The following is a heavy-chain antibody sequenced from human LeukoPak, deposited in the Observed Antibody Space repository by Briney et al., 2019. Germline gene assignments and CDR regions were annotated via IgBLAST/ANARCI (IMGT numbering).Heavy chain of an antibody. D-gene: IGHD3-10*01. CDR2: IYYSGST. CDR1: GGSISSSSYY. V-gene: IGHV4-39*07. Sequence: KASETLSLTCTASGGSISSSSYYWGWIRQPPGKGLEWIGSIYYSGSTYYNPSLKSRVTISVDTSKNQFSLKLSSVTAADTAVYYCARVPRNGSGSYYNLAYWYFDPWGRGTLVTVSS. CDR3: ARVPRNGSGSYYNLAYWYFDP. J-gene: IGHJ2*01.